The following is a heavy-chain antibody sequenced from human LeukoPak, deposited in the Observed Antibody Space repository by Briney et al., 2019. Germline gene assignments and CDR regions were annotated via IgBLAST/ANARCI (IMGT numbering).Heavy chain of an antibody. D-gene: IGHD4-17*01. J-gene: IGHJ4*02. CDR1: GFTFSSYW. Sequence: GGSLRLSCAASGFTFSSYWMHWVRQTPGKGLVWVSRINGAGSSISYADSVKGRVTISRDSAKNTLYLQMNNLRAEDTAVYYCARGGDYKNDYWGQGTLVTVSS. CDR2: INGAGSSI. CDR3: ARGGDYKNDY. V-gene: IGHV3-74*01.